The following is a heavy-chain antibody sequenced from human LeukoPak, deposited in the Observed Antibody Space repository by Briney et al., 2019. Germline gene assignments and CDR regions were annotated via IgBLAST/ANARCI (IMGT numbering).Heavy chain of an antibody. J-gene: IGHJ4*02. D-gene: IGHD6-19*01. Sequence: SVKVSCKASGGTFSSYAISWVRQAPGQGLEWMGGIIPIFGTANYAQKFQGRVTITADESTSTAYMELSSLRSEDTAVYYCARGVSSGWKGTPDPCFGYWGQGTLVTVSS. V-gene: IGHV1-69*13. CDR3: ARGVSSGWKGTPDPCFGY. CDR2: IIPIFGTA. CDR1: GGTFSSYA.